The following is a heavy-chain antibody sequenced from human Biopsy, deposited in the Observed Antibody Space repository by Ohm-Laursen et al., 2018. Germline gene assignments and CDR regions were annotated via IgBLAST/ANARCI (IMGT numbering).Heavy chain of an antibody. J-gene: IGHJ5*02. CDR1: GGDINNYY. CDR3: ARGANYYGSGRNRHWFDP. Sequence: SDTLSLTCHVSGGDINNYYWGWIRQPAGKGLEWIGRIYPGGSTNYNPSLKSRVTMSVDTSKKQLSLRLRAVTAAGTAVYYCARGANYYGSGRNRHWFDPWGQGTQVTVSS. D-gene: IGHD3-10*01. CDR2: IYPGGST. V-gene: IGHV4-4*07.